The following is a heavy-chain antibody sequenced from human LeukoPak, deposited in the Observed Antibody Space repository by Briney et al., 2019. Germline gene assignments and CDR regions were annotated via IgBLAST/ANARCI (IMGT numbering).Heavy chain of an antibody. D-gene: IGHD3-9*01. J-gene: IGHJ4*02. CDR2: VRSKAYGGTA. V-gene: IGHV3-49*03. Sequence: PGGSLRLSCTASGFTFGDHSVSWFRQAPGKGLEWVGFVRSKAYGGTAEYAASVKGRFTISRDDSKSVVYLQMDSLKTEDTAVYYCTREIRYFDWFQADYWGQGTLVTVSS. CDR3: TREIRYFDWFQADY. CDR1: GFTFGDHS.